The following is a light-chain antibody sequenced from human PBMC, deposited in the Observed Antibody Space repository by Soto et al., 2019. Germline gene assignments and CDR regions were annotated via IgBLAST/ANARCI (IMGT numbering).Light chain of an antibody. CDR3: SSYGGNNNVV. CDR1: SSDVGGYNY. Sequence: QSALTQPPSASGSPGQSVTISCTGTSSDVGGYNYVSWYQQHPGKAPKLMIYEVTKRPSGVPDRFSGSKSGNTASLTVSGLHSEDEADYYCSSYGGNNNVVFGGGTQLTVL. J-gene: IGLJ2*01. V-gene: IGLV2-8*01. CDR2: EVT.